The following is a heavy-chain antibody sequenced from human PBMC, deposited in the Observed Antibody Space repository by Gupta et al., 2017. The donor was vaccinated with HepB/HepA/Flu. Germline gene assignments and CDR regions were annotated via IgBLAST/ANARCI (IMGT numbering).Heavy chain of an antibody. Sequence: QVQLMESGGGVVQPGRSLRLSCAASGFTFRSYGMHWVPQAPGKGLEWVAAIWHDGSNKYYADSEKGRFTISRDNSKNTLYLQMNSLRAEDTAVYYCARVFDTYYMDVWGKGTTVTVSS. D-gene: IGHD3-22*01. V-gene: IGHV3-33*01. CDR3: ARVFDTYYMDV. CDR2: IWHDGSNK. J-gene: IGHJ6*03. CDR1: GFTFRSYG.